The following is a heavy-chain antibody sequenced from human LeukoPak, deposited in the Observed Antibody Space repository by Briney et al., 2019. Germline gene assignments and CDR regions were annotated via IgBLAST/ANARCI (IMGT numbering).Heavy chain of an antibody. CDR3: ARPNIAAPSSGFDP. CDR2: IIPILGIA. D-gene: IGHD6-13*01. Sequence: ASVTVSCKASGGTFSSYAISWVRQAPGQGLEWMGRIIPILGIANYAQKFQGRITITADKSTSTAYMELSSLRSEDTAVYYCARPNIAAPSSGFDPWGQGTLVTVSS. V-gene: IGHV1-69*04. J-gene: IGHJ5*02. CDR1: GGTFSSYA.